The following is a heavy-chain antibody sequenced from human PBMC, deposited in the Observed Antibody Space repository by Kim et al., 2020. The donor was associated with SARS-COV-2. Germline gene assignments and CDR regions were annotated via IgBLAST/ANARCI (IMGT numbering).Heavy chain of an antibody. J-gene: IGHJ4*02. V-gene: IGHV3-21*01. CDR1: GFSFGRYT. CDR2: ITISSTYI. CDR3: TRLGVYGSDSIITFDY. Sequence: GGSLRLSCEASGFSFGRYTMNWVRQAPGKGLEWVSSITISSTYIYYAESVEGRFTVSRDNDKNSLYLQMDNLRAEDTAVYFCTRLGVYGSDSIITFDYWGQGSLVTVSS. D-gene: IGHD5-12*01.